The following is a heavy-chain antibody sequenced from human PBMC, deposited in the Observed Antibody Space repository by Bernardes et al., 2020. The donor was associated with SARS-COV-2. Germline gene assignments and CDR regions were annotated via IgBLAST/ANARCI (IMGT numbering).Heavy chain of an antibody. Sequence: SETLSLTCAVSGGSISSSNWWSWVRQPPGKGLEWIGEIYHSGSTNYNPSLKSRVTISVDKSKNPFSLKLSSVTAADTAVYYCARVPLIAARLGGGYGMDVWGQGTTVTVSS. CDR2: IYHSGST. D-gene: IGHD6-6*01. V-gene: IGHV4-4*02. CDR3: ARVPLIAARLGGGYGMDV. J-gene: IGHJ6*02. CDR1: GGSISSSNW.